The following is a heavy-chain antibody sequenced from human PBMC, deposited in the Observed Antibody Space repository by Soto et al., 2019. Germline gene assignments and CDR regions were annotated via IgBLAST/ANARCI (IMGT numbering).Heavy chain of an antibody. CDR1: GFTFSSYG. V-gene: IGHV3-30*18. J-gene: IGHJ6*02. D-gene: IGHD3-10*01. Sequence: HPGGSLRLSCAASGFTFSSYGMHWVRQAPGKGLEWVAVISYDGSNKYYADSVKGRFTISRDNSKNTLYLQMNSLRAEDTAVYYCAKAHSGFGELSPYYYYGMDVWGQGTTVTVSS. CDR2: ISYDGSNK. CDR3: AKAHSGFGELSPYYYYGMDV.